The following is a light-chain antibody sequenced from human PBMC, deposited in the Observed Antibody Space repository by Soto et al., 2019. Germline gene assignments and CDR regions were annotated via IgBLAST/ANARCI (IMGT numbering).Light chain of an antibody. CDR3: CSYAGSSTSRYGV. J-gene: IGLJ1*01. Sequence: QSALTQPASVSGSPGQSITISCTGTSSDVGSYNLVSWYQQHPGKAPKLMIYEGSKRPSGVSNRFSGSKSGNTASLTISGLQAEDEADYYCCSYAGSSTSRYGVFGTGTKVTVL. CDR2: EGS. CDR1: SSDVGSYNL. V-gene: IGLV2-23*01.